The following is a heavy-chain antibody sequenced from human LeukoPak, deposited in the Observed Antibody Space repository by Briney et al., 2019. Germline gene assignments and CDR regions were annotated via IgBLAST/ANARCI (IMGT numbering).Heavy chain of an antibody. V-gene: IGHV3-7*01. D-gene: IGHD1-26*01. CDR2: IKQAGSEN. Sequence: GGSLRLSCAASGFMFSSYWMTWVRQAPGKGLEWVANIKQAGSENSYVDSVKGRFTISRDNAKNSLYLQINSLRAEDTAVYYCAREEDIVGATTYFDYWGQGTLVTVSS. CDR3: AREEDIVGATTYFDY. CDR1: GFMFSSYW. J-gene: IGHJ4*02.